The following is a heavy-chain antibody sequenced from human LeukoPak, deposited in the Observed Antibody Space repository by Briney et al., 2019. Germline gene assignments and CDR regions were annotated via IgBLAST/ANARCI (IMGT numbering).Heavy chain of an antibody. CDR3: ARDHYNTILYRLAY. Sequence: PGGSLRLSCAGSGFAFGTYAMSWVRQAPGMGLEWVSSISANGQATYYADSVEGRFTISRDNSKNTLYLQLNSLRAEDTATYYCARDHYNTILYRLAYWGQGTLVTVSS. CDR1: GFAFGTYA. D-gene: IGHD3-10*01. V-gene: IGHV3-23*01. CDR2: ISANGQAT. J-gene: IGHJ4*02.